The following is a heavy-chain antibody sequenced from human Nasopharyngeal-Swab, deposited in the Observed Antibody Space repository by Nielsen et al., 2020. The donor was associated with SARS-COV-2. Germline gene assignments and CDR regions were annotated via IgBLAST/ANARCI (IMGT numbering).Heavy chain of an antibody. Sequence: SLKISCAASGFTFDDYAMCWVRQAPGKGLEWVSGISWNGNIRGHADSVEGRLTISRDNAKSSLYLQMNSLRVEDTALYYCARENNWEALRYFDLWGRGTLVTVSS. D-gene: IGHD1-20*01. V-gene: IGHV3-9*01. CDR2: ISWNGNIR. CDR3: ARENNWEALRYFDL. CDR1: GFTFDDYA. J-gene: IGHJ2*01.